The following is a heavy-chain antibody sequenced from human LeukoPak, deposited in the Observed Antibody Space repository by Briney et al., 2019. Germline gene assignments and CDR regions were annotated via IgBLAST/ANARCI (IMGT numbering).Heavy chain of an antibody. Sequence: ETLSLTCTVYGGSFSDYSWSWIRQPPGKGLEWIGEVSHSGTTNYNPSLESRVTISIDTSNSQLSLNLKSVTAADSGVYYCARDGIAVFGVITGNYYYMDVWGKGTTVTVSS. D-gene: IGHD3-3*01. J-gene: IGHJ6*03. CDR3: ARDGIAVFGVITGNYYYMDV. V-gene: IGHV4-34*01. CDR1: GGSFSDYS. CDR2: VSHSGTT.